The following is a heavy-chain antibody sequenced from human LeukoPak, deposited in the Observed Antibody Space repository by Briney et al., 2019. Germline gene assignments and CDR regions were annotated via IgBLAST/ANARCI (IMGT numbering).Heavy chain of an antibody. D-gene: IGHD6-19*01. Sequence: GRSLRLSCAASGFTFDDYAMHWVRQAPGKGLEWVSGISWNSGSIGYADSVKGRFTISRDNAKNSLYLQMNSLRAEDTALYYCVQSFPRFIAVEGTGGGTWGQGTQVTVSS. CDR2: ISWNSGSI. CDR1: GFTFDDYA. CDR3: VQSFPRFIAVEGTGGGT. V-gene: IGHV3-9*01. J-gene: IGHJ5*02.